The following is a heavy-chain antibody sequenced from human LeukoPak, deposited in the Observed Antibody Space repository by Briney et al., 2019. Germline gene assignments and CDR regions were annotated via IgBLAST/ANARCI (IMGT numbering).Heavy chain of an antibody. CDR1: GYTFTRYG. J-gene: IGHJ5*02. D-gene: IGHD1-26*01. CDR2: INPKSGGT. V-gene: IGHV1-2*02. CDR3: ARTGSGSYSAYNWFDP. Sequence: EASVKVSCKASGYTFTRYGISWVRQAPGQGLEWMGWINPKSGGTNYAPKFQGRVTMTRDTSISTAYMDPSRLRSDDTAIYYCARTGSGSYSAYNWFDPWGQGTLVTVSS.